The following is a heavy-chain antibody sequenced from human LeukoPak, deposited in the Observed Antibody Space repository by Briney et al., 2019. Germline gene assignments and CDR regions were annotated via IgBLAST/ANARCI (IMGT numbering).Heavy chain of an antibody. CDR1: GFTFSSYS. V-gene: IGHV3-21*01. Sequence: PGGSLRLSCAASGFTFSSYSMNWVRQAPGKGLEWVSSISSSSSYIYYADSVKGRFTISRDNAKNSLYLQMNSLRAEDTAVYYCARVFRTTVTTLGAFDIWGQGTMVTVSS. CDR2: ISSSSSYI. J-gene: IGHJ3*02. D-gene: IGHD4-11*01. CDR3: ARVFRTTVTTLGAFDI.